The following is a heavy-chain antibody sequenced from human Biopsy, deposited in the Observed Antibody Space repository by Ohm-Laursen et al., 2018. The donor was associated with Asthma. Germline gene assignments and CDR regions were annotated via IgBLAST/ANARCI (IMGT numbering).Heavy chain of an antibody. V-gene: IGHV3-53*01. J-gene: IGHJ4*02. Sequence: SLRLSCTASGFAGSRDHMFWVRQAPGKGLERVSGIYSGGTSHTADSVRGRFTISRDYSKNTLYLQMHSLRAEDTAVYYCARGDSSNWSHYYFDYWGQGTLVTVSS. D-gene: IGHD3-22*01. CDR1: GFAGSRDH. CDR3: ARGDSSNWSHYYFDY. CDR2: IYSGGTS.